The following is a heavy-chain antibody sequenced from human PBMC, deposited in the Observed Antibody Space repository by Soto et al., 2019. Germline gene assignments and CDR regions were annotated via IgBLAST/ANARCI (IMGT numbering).Heavy chain of an antibody. CDR3: AREGAGGKKFDS. CDR2: ISANSNYM. J-gene: IGHJ4*02. CDR1: GFTFSTYS. D-gene: IGHD1-26*01. V-gene: IGHV3-21*01. Sequence: GSLRLSCAASGFTFSTYSMNWVRQAPGKGLEWVSFISANSNYMYYVDSVNGRFTISRDNGKNSLYLQMNSLRAEDTAVYYCAREGAGGKKFDSWGQGTLVTVSS.